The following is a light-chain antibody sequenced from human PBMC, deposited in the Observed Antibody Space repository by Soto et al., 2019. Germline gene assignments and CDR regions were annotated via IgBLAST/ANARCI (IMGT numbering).Light chain of an antibody. CDR3: YQYCSTPPRT. CDR1: QSVSSSY. Sequence: EIVLTQSPGTLSSSPGERATISCRASQSVSSSYLAWYQQKPGQAPRLLIYGASSRATGIPDRFSGSGSGTDFTLTISSLEPEDFAVYYCYQYCSTPPRTFGGGTKVEIK. J-gene: IGKJ4*01. CDR2: GAS. V-gene: IGKV3-20*01.